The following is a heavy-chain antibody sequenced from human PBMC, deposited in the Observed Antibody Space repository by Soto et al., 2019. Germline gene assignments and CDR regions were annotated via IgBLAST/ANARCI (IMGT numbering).Heavy chain of an antibody. CDR3: ATFDPMIVVVITTAYYYGMDV. J-gene: IGHJ6*02. Sequence: QVQLVQSGAEVKKPGASVKVSCKVSGYTLTELSMHWVRQAPGKGLEWMGGFDPEDGETIYAQKFKGRVTMTEDTSTATAYMELSSLRSEDTAVYYCATFDPMIVVVITTAYYYGMDVWGQGTTVTVSS. D-gene: IGHD3-22*01. V-gene: IGHV1-24*01. CDR1: GYTLTELS. CDR2: FDPEDGET.